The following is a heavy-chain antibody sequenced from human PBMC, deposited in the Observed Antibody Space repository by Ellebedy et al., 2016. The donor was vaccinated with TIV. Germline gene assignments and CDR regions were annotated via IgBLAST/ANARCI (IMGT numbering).Heavy chain of an antibody. J-gene: IGHJ4*02. Sequence: GESLKISCAASGFTFSNAWMNWVRQAPGKGLEWVGRIKSKTDCGAADYAAPVKGRFTISRDDSNNTLYLQMNSLKTEDTAVYFCTTVYRYNYDSVWGQGTLVTVSS. CDR1: GFTFSNAW. CDR2: IKSKTDCGAA. CDR3: TTVYRYNYDSV. D-gene: IGHD5-18*01. V-gene: IGHV3-15*01.